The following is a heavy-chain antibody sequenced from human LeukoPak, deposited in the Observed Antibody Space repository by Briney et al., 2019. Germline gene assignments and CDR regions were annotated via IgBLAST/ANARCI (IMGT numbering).Heavy chain of an antibody. CDR3: VRGGRVTTVINY. V-gene: IGHV3-53*01. D-gene: IGHD4-17*01. CDR2: FYVGGAT. Sequence: GGSLRLSCAVAGFSVTNNYMSWVRQAPGKGLEWVSVFYVGGATYYADSVKGRFTISRDNSENTLYLQMKSLRAEDTAVYYCVRGGRVTTVINYWGQGTLVTVSS. CDR1: GFSVTNNY. J-gene: IGHJ4*02.